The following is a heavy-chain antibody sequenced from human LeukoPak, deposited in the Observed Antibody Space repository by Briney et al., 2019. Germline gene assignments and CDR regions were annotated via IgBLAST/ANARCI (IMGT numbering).Heavy chain of an antibody. CDR3: ARLQGPFDY. Sequence: SETLSLTCIVSGDSISSSSYYWGWIRQPPGKGLEWIGSIYYSGITFHNPSLKSRVTISVDTSKNQFSLKLSSVTAADTAVYYCARLQGPFDYWGQGTLVTVSS. CDR1: GDSISSSSYY. CDR2: IYYSGIT. J-gene: IGHJ4*02. V-gene: IGHV4-39*07.